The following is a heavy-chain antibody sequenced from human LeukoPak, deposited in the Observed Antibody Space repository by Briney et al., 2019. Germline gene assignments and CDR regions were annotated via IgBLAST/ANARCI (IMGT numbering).Heavy chain of an antibody. CDR3: ARTLYCSSTSCYTFDR. CDR1: GFTFSSYA. J-gene: IGHJ5*02. Sequence: GGSLRLSCAASGFTFSSYAMHWVRQAPGKGLEWVAVISYDGSNKYYADSVKGRFTISRDNSKNTLYLQMNSLRAEDTAVYYCARTLYCSSTSCYTFDRWGQGTLVTVSS. V-gene: IGHV3-30-3*01. D-gene: IGHD2-2*02. CDR2: ISYDGSNK.